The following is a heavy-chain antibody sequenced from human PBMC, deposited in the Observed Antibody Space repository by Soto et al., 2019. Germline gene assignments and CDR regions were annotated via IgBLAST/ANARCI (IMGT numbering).Heavy chain of an antibody. CDR2: ISYDGSNK. J-gene: IGHJ3*02. CDR3: ARDRLLTVGNDAFDI. CDR1: GFTFSSYA. Sequence: QLGGSLRLSCAASGFTFSSYAMHWVRQAPGKGLEWVAVISYDGSNKYYADSVKGRFTISRDNSKNTLYLQMNSLRAEDTAVYYCARDRLLTVGNDAFDIWGQGTMVTVSS. V-gene: IGHV3-30-3*01. D-gene: IGHD4-17*01.